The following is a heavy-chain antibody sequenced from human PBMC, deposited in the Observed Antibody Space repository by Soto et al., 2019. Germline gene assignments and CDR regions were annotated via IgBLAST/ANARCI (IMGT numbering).Heavy chain of an antibody. V-gene: IGHV3-48*02. CDR1: GFTFSSYS. D-gene: IGHD4-17*01. CDR3: ARDSSDYGDYGDYYYGMDV. J-gene: IGHJ6*02. Sequence: GGSLRLSCAASGFTFSSYSMNWVRQAPGKGLEWVSYISSSSSTIYYADSVKGRFTISRDNAKNSLYLQMNSLRDEDTAVYYCARDSSDYGDYGDYYYGMDVWGQGTTVTVSS. CDR2: ISSSSSTI.